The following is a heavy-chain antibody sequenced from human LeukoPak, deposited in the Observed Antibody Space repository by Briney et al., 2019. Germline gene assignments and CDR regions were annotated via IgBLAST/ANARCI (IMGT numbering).Heavy chain of an antibody. CDR2: IYYSGSD. D-gene: IGHD2-8*01. J-gene: IGHJ4*02. CDR3: ARAYCSSGVCYTLPSD. V-gene: IGHV4-59*01. Sequence: SETLSLTCTVSGGSISNYYWNWIRQPPGKGLEWIGYIYYSGSDNYNHSLKSRVSILVDMPKNQFYLKLNSVTAADTAVYYCARAYCSSGVCYTLPSDWGQGTLVTVSS. CDR1: GGSISNYY.